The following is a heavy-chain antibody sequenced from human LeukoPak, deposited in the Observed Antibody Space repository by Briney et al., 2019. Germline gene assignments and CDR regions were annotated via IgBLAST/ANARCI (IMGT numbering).Heavy chain of an antibody. V-gene: IGHV4-34*01. Sequence: SETPSLACAVFGGSFSGYYWSWIRQPPGKGLEWIGEINHSRSTNYNPSLKSRVTISVDTSKNQFSLELRSVTAADTAVYYCARRVVVITSTGSLDPWGQGTLVTVSS. CDR1: GGSFSGYY. J-gene: IGHJ5*02. CDR3: ARRVVVITSTGSLDP. D-gene: IGHD3-22*01. CDR2: INHSRST.